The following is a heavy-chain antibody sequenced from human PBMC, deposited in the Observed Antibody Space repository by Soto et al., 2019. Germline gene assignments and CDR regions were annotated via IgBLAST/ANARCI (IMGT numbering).Heavy chain of an antibody. J-gene: IGHJ4*02. CDR3: VRESEDITSNFDD. CDR2: ISSTTNYI. Sequence: GGSLRLSCAASGFTFTRYSMNWVRQAPGKGLEWVSSISSTTNYIYYGDSMKGRFTISRDNAKNSLYLEMNSLRAEDTAVYYCVRESEDITSNFDDWGQGSLVTVSS. CDR1: GFTFTRYS. V-gene: IGHV3-21*06.